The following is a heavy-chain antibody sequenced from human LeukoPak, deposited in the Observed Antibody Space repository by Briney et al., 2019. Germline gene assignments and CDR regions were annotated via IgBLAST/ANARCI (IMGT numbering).Heavy chain of an antibody. CDR2: IIPILGIA. J-gene: IGHJ6*02. CDR3: ASVGYCSGGSCYSFNYYYYGMDV. V-gene: IGHV1-69*04. CDR1: GGTFSSYA. D-gene: IGHD2-15*01. Sequence: GASVKVSCKASGGTFSSYAISWVRQAPGQGLEWMGSIIPILGIANYAQKFQGRVTITADKSTSTAYMELSSLRSEDTAVYYCASVGYCSGGSCYSFNYYYYGMDVWGQGTTVTVSS.